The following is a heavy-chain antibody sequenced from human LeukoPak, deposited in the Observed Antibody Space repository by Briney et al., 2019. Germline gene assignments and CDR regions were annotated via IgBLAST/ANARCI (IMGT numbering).Heavy chain of an antibody. D-gene: IGHD3-22*01. CDR1: GGSISSYY. V-gene: IGHV4-59*01. CDR3: ARVVTYYDSSGSVNGYFDL. J-gene: IGHJ2*01. CDR2: VYYSGDT. Sequence: MSSETVSLTCTVSGGSISSYYWTWLRQPQGKGREWIGYVYYSGDTNYKHSLKRRGPISVETSRNEFTLKRSPRTAADTAVYYCARVVTYYDSSGSVNGYFDLWGRGTLVTVSS.